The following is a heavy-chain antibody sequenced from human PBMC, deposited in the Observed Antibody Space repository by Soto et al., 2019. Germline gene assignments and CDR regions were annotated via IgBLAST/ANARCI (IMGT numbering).Heavy chain of an antibody. J-gene: IGHJ4*02. Sequence: QLQLQESGPGLVKPSETLSLTCTVSGDSIRSTNYYWGWIRQPPGKGLEWIGIVHYYGSTYYNPSLKSRLTISVDTSQVSLKLTSVTAADTAIYYCARLPHHMARECYFDIWGPGTLVTVAS. D-gene: IGHD3-10*01. CDR3: ARLPHHMARECYFDI. CDR2: VHYYGST. CDR1: GDSIRSTNYY. V-gene: IGHV4-39*01.